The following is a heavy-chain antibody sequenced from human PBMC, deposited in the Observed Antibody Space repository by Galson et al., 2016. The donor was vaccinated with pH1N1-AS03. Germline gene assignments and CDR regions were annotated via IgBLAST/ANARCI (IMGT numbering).Heavy chain of an antibody. J-gene: IGHJ6*02. CDR3: AGDEGFANGINV. CDR1: RFTFSTYG. V-gene: IGHV3-NL1*01. Sequence: SLRLSCATSRFTFSTYGMHWIRQAPGKGLEWVSVIHPGGDTYNADSVKGRFTISRDNFENMVYLQMNSLRPEDTAVYYCAGDEGFANGINVWGQGTTVTVSS. CDR2: IHPGGDT. D-gene: IGHD3-3*01.